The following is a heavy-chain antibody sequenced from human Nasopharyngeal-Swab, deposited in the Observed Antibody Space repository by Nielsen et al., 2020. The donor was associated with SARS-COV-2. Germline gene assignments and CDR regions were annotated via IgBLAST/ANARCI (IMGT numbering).Heavy chain of an antibody. Sequence: ASVKVSCKASGYTFTSYGISWVRQAPGQGLEWMGWISAYNGNTNYAQKLQGRVTMTTDTSTSTAYMELRSLRSDDTAVHYCARCTPELELIWFDPWGQGTLVTVSS. D-gene: IGHD1-7*01. J-gene: IGHJ5*02. CDR3: ARCTPELELIWFDP. V-gene: IGHV1-18*01. CDR1: GYTFTSYG. CDR2: ISAYNGNT.